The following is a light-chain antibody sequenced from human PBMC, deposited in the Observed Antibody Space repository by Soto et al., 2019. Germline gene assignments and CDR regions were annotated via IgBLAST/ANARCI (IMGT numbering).Light chain of an antibody. CDR3: QHYHSQSIT. Sequence: DILLIQSPATLSATVGDRITITCRASENIFKFLAWYQHRSGSAPNLLIYTASDLEKGVPSRFSGSGSGTEFTLIIDNLQPNDSATYFCQHYHSQSITFGGGPQVDVK. CDR1: ENIFKF. CDR2: TAS. V-gene: IGKV1-5*01. J-gene: IGKJ4*01.